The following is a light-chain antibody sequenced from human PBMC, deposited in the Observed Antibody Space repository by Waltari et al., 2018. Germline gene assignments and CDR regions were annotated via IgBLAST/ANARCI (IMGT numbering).Light chain of an antibody. Sequence: DIVMTQSPDSLAVSLGERATINCKSRPSVLYSSNNKNYLVWYQQKPGQPPKLLIYWASTRESGVPDRFSGSGSGTDFTLTISSLQAEDVAVYYCQQYYSTPYTFGQGTKLEIK. V-gene: IGKV4-1*01. CDR1: PSVLYSSNNKNY. CDR2: WAS. CDR3: QQYYSTPYT. J-gene: IGKJ2*01.